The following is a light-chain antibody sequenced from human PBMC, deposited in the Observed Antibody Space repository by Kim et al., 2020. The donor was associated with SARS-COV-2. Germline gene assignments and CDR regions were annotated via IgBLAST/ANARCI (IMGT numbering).Light chain of an antibody. CDR3: QQYNNWPPAIT. V-gene: IGKV3-15*01. CDR2: GAS. J-gene: IGKJ5*01. CDR1: QSVSSN. Sequence: PGERATLSCGASQSVSSNLAWYQQKPGQAPRLLIYGASTRATGIPARFSGSGSGTEFTLTISSLQSEDFAVYYCQQYNNWPPAITFGQGTRLEIK.